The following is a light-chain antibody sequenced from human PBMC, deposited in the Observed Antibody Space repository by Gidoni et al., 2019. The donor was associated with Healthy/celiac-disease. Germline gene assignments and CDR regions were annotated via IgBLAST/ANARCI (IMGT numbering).Light chain of an antibody. Sequence: DIQRTQSPSSLSASVGDRVTITCRASQSISSYLNLYQQKPGNAPKLLIYAASSLQSGVPSRFSGSGSGTDFTLTISSLQPEDFATYYCQQSYSTPYTFGQGTKLEIK. CDR3: QQSYSTPYT. J-gene: IGKJ2*01. CDR2: AAS. V-gene: IGKV1-39*01. CDR1: QSISSY.